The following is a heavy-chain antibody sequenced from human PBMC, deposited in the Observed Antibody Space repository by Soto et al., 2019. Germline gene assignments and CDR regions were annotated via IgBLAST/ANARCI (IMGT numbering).Heavy chain of an antibody. CDR3: AASLVPADYYYSGMDV. CDR1: GFTFTSSA. Sequence: QMPLVQSGPEVKKPGTSVKVSCKASGFTFTSSAVQWVRQARGQRLEWIGWIVVGSGNTNYAQKFQERVTITRDMSTSTAYRELSRLRSEDTAVYYCAASLVPADYYYSGMDVCGQGTTVTVSS. D-gene: IGHD2-2*01. V-gene: IGHV1-58*01. J-gene: IGHJ6*02. CDR2: IVVGSGNT.